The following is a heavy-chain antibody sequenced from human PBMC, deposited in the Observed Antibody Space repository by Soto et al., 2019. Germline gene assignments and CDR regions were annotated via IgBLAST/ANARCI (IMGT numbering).Heavy chain of an antibody. Sequence: QVQLQESCTGLVKPSQTLSLTCTVSGGSISSGGYYWSWIRQHPGKGLEWIGYIYYSGSTYYNPSLKSRVTISVDTSKNQFSLKLSSVTAADTVVYYCARLTTVTTVTDYWGQGTLVTVSS. CDR1: GGSISSGGYY. J-gene: IGHJ4*02. D-gene: IGHD4-17*01. CDR3: ARLTTVTTVTDY. V-gene: IGHV4-31*03. CDR2: IYYSGST.